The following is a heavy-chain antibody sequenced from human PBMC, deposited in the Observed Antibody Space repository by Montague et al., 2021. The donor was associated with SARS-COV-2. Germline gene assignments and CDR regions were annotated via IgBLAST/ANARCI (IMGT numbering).Heavy chain of an antibody. CDR3: AREISGGDFDC. J-gene: IGHJ4*02. V-gene: IGHV3-7*03. CDR2: IKKDGREK. Sequence: SLRLSCAASGFTFSNYWMSWVRQAPGKGPEWVANIKKDGREKYYLDSVKGRFTISRDNAKNALFLQVNSLRVEDTAVYYCAREISGGDFDCWGQGTLVTASS. CDR1: GFTFSNYW. D-gene: IGHD3-10*01.